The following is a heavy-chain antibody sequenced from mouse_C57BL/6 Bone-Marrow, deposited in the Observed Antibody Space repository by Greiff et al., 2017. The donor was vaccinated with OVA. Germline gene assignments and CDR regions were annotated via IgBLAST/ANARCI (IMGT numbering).Heavy chain of an antibody. CDR3: ARSDYYYGSSSFAY. D-gene: IGHD1-1*01. CDR1: GYTFTSYW. V-gene: IGHV1-55*01. J-gene: IGHJ3*01. CDR2: IYPGSGST. Sequence: VKLQQPGAELVKPGASVKMSCKASGYTFTSYWITWVKQRPGQGLEWIGDIYPGSGSTNYNEKFKSKATLTVDTSSSTAYMQLSSLTSEDSAVYYCARSDYYYGSSSFAYWGQGTLVTVSA.